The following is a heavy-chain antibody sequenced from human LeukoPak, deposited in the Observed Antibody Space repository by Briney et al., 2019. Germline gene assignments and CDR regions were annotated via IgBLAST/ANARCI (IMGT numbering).Heavy chain of an antibody. D-gene: IGHD5-12*01. CDR3: AKDRRRGYSGPLDY. J-gene: IGHJ4*02. Sequence: GGSLRLSCAASGSTFSSYGMHWVRQAPGKGLEWVAVISYDGSNKYYADSMKGRFTISRDNSKNTLYLQMNSLRAEDTAVYYCAKDRRRGYSGPLDYWGQGTLVTVSS. CDR1: GSTFSSYG. V-gene: IGHV3-30*18. CDR2: ISYDGSNK.